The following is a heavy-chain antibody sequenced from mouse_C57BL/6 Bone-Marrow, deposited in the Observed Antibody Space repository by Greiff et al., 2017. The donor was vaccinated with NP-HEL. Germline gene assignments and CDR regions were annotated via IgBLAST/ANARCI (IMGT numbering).Heavy chain of an antibody. CDR3: ARRLLLRRDAMDY. CDR2: IYPGDGDT. V-gene: IGHV1-80*01. D-gene: IGHD1-1*01. J-gene: IGHJ4*01. CDR1: GYAFSSYW. Sequence: VHLVESGAELVKPGASVKISCKASGYAFSSYWMNWVKQRPGKGLEWIGQIYPGDGDTNYNGKFKGKATLTADKSSSTAYMQLSSLTSEDSAVYFCARRLLLRRDAMDYWGQGTSVTVSS.